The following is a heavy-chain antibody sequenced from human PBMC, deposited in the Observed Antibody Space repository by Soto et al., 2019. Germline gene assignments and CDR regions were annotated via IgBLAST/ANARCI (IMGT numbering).Heavy chain of an antibody. CDR2: ISFDGANT. CDR1: GFTFSSYN. Sequence: QVQLVESGGGVVPPGGSLRVSCVAPGFTFSSYNMHWVRQAPGEGLEWVAVISFDGANTFYADSVKGRFTISRDISRDAVYLQMSSLRDEDTAIYYCARDGYNRGGFDYWGQGTLVTVSS. V-gene: IGHV3-30-3*01. D-gene: IGHD3-10*01. CDR3: ARDGYNRGGFDY. J-gene: IGHJ4*02.